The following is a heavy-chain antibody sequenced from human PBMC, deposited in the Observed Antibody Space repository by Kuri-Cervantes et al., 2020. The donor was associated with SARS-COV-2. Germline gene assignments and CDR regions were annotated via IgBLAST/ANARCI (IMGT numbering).Heavy chain of an antibody. CDR3: ARDLVLMVFGTDHYYGMDV. D-gene: IGHD2-8*01. Sequence: GGSLRLSCAASGFTVSSNYMSWVRQAPGKGLEWVSVIYSGGSTYYADSVKGRFTISRDNSKNTLYLQMNSLRADDTAVYYCARDLVLMVFGTDHYYGMDVWGQGTTVTVSS. CDR2: IYSGGST. CDR1: GFTVSSNY. V-gene: IGHV3-53*05. J-gene: IGHJ6*02.